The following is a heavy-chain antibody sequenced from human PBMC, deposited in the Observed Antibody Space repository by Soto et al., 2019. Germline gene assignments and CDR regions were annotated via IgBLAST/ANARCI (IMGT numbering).Heavy chain of an antibody. Sequence: EVQLLESGGGLVQPGGSLRLSCVASGFTLNKYAMSWVRQAPGKGLEWVSAVSASGGSPYYADSVKGRFTISRDNSRNTLYLQMNSLRAEDTAVYYCAKDRSSTSCYAFDYWGQGTLVIVS. CDR2: VSASGGSP. D-gene: IGHD2-2*01. J-gene: IGHJ4*02. CDR3: AKDRSSTSCYAFDY. CDR1: GFTLNKYA. V-gene: IGHV3-23*01.